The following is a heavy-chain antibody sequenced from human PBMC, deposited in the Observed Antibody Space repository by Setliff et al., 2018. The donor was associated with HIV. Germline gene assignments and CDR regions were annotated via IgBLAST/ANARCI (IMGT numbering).Heavy chain of an antibody. D-gene: IGHD3-10*01. V-gene: IGHV4-38-2*01. CDR3: ARHDITLVRGLV. CDR1: GYSVSSGYY. J-gene: IGHJ6*02. Sequence: SETLSLTCPVSGYSVSSGYYWGWIRQPPGRGLEWIGAIHHSGNTYYNPSLKSRVTISVNTSKNLFSLKVNSVTAADTAVYYCARHDITLVRGLVWGQGTTVTVSS. CDR2: IHHSGNT.